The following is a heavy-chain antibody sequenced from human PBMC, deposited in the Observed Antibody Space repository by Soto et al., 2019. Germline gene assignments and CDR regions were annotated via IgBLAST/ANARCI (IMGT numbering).Heavy chain of an antibody. D-gene: IGHD3-22*01. CDR1: GGSISSGDYY. J-gene: IGHJ4*02. CDR3: DSVLHYYYRSGYLFDY. V-gene: IGHV4-30-4*01. Sequence: QVQLQESGPRLVKPSQTLSLTCTVSGGSISSGDYYWSWIRQPPGKGLEWIGYIYYSGRTYYNPSLKRRATRSVDTSKNLFSLEFGSVTAADTAVYYRDSVLHYYYRSGYLFDYWGQGTLGTVFS. CDR2: IYYSGRT.